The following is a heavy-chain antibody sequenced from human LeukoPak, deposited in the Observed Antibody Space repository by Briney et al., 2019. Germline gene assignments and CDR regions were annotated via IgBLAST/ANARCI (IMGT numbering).Heavy chain of an antibody. CDR3: ARGSKWLDY. J-gene: IGHJ4*02. V-gene: IGHV4-34*01. D-gene: IGHD6-19*01. Sequence: SETLSLTCAVYGGSFSGYYWSWIRQPPGKGLEWIGEINHSGSTNYNPSLKSRVTIPVDTSKNQFSLKLSSVTAADTAVYYCARGSKWLDYWGQGTLVPVSS. CDR1: GGSFSGYY. CDR2: INHSGST.